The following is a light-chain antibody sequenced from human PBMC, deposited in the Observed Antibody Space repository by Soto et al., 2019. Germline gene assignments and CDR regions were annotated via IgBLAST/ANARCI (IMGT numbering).Light chain of an antibody. Sequence: QSVLTQPPSVSGAPGQRVTISCTGSISNIGAGYDVHWYQQLPGTAPKLLIYGNSNRPSGVPDRFSGSKSGTSASLAITGLQAEDEADYYCQSYDSSLSGSGVFGTGTKVTVL. CDR2: GNS. V-gene: IGLV1-40*01. CDR3: QSYDSSLSGSGV. J-gene: IGLJ1*01. CDR1: ISNIGAGYD.